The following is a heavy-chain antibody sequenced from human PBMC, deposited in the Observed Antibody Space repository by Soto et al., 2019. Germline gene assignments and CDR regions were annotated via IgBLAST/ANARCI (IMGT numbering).Heavy chain of an antibody. V-gene: IGHV4-31*03. D-gene: IGHD2-15*01. CDR3: ARISVNCSGGHCYSMDV. J-gene: IGHJ6*03. CDR2: IYYSGST. CDR1: GGSISSGSYY. Sequence: QVRLQDSGPGLVKPSQTLSLPGTVSGGSISSGSYYWSWLRQHPGKGLEWIGHIYYSGSTYDNPSFKSRVTTSVDTSKNQFSLKLSSVTPADPAVDYCARISVNCSGGHCYSMDVWCNGNTVTVSS.